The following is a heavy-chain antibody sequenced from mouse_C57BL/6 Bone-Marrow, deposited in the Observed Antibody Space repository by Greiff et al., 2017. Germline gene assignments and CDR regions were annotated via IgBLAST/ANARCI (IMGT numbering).Heavy chain of an antibody. CDR1: GFTFSSYG. V-gene: IGHV5-6*01. Sequence: DVQLVESGGDLVKPGGSLKLSCAASGFTFSSYGMSWVRQTPDKRLEWVATISSGGSYTYYPDSVKGRFTISRDNAKNTLYLQMSSLKSEDTAMYYCARGYDGYYPRYAMDYWGQGTSVTVSS. CDR2: ISSGGSYT. J-gene: IGHJ4*01. D-gene: IGHD2-3*01. CDR3: ARGYDGYYPRYAMDY.